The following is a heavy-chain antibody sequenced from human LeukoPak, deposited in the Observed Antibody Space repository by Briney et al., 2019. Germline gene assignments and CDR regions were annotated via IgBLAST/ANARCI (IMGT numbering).Heavy chain of an antibody. CDR2: INPNSGGT. CDR3: ARGAGTQHYYYYYYMDV. Sequence: ASVKVSCKASGYTFTGYYMHWVRQAPGQGLEWMGWINPNSGGTNYAQKFQGRVTMTRDTSISTAYMELSRLRSDDTAVYYCARGAGTQHYYYYYYMDVWGKGTTVTVS. D-gene: IGHD6-19*01. V-gene: IGHV1-2*02. CDR1: GYTFTGYY. J-gene: IGHJ6*03.